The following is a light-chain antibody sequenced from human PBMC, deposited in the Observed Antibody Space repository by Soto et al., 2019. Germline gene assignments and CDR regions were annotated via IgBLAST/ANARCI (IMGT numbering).Light chain of an antibody. CDR3: QAWDRASASVV. V-gene: IGLV3-1*01. J-gene: IGLJ2*01. CDR2: QDT. Sequence: SYELTQPPSVSVSPGQAASITCSGDKLGNNYVSWYQQKPGQSPVLVIYQDTRRPSGIPERFSGSNSGNTATLTISGTQAIDEADYCCQAWDRASASVVFAGGTKLTVL. CDR1: KLGNNY.